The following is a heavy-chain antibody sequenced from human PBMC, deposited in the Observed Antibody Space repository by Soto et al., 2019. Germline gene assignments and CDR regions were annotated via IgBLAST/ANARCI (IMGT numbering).Heavy chain of an antibody. J-gene: IGHJ4*02. CDR1: GYTFSGYF. CDR2: MNPNSGGT. V-gene: IGHV1-2*02. D-gene: IGHD6-13*01. Sequence: QVQLVQSRADVKKPGASVKVSCKTSGYTFSGYFMHWLRQAPGQGLEWMGWMNPNSGGTDYAQNLQGRVSMTWDTSISTAYMELSRLRSDDTAIYYCARGYYSSSWRVFDYWGQGTLVTVSS. CDR3: ARGYYSSSWRVFDY.